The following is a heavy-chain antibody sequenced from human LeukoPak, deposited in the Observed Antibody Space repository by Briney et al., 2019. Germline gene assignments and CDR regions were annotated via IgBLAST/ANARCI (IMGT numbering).Heavy chain of an antibody. CDR1: GFTFSSYA. CDR3: ARAPTSSYKGNYDY. V-gene: IGHV3-30*04. D-gene: IGHD2-2*02. Sequence: GGSLRLSCAASGFTFSSYAMHWVRQAPGKGLEWVAFMSYDGRNEYYGDSVKGRFTISRDNSKNTLYLQMNFLRADDTAVYFCARAPTSSYKGNYDYWGQGTLVTVSS. CDR2: MSYDGRNE. J-gene: IGHJ4*02.